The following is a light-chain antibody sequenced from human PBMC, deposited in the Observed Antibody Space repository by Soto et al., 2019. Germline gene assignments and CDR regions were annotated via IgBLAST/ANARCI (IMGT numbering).Light chain of an antibody. J-gene: IGLJ1*01. CDR2: DVS. CDR3: SSYTSNSTLYV. V-gene: IGLV2-14*03. CDR1: SSDVGGYNY. Sequence: QSVLTQPASVSGSPGQSIAISCTGTSSDVGGYNYVSWYQHHPGKAPKLMIYDVSNRPSGVSNRFSGSKSGNTASLTISGLQAEDEADYYCSSYTSNSTLYVFGTGTKVTV.